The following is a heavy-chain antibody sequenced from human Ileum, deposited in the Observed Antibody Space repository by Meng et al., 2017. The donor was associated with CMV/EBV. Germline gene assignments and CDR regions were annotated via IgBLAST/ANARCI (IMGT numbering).Heavy chain of an antibody. V-gene: IGHV4-30-4*08. CDR1: GGSIRSGDYY. Sequence: ESGPGLVNPSQPLSLSCIGSGGSIRSGDYYWSWIRQPPGKGLEWIGYIYYSGSTYYNPSLKSRVTISVDTSKNQFSLKLSSVTAADTAVYYCARQRGYCSGGSCYHFDYWGQGTLVTVSS. D-gene: IGHD2-15*01. CDR2: IYYSGST. CDR3: ARQRGYCSGGSCYHFDY. J-gene: IGHJ4*02.